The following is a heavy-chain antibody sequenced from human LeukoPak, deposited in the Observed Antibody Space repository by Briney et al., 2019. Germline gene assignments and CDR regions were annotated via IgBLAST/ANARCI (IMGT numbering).Heavy chain of an antibody. V-gene: IGHV3-7*04. CDR2: ISPDESEK. Sequence: GGSLRLSCAASGVIFRSSWMGWIRQAPGKGLEWVANISPDESEKYYVDSVKGRVSISRDNADNSLFLQMSSLRTEDAAVYYCVRGGGLLDYWGQGTLVTVSS. J-gene: IGHJ4*02. CDR1: GVIFRSSW. D-gene: IGHD5-18*01. CDR3: VRGGGLLDY.